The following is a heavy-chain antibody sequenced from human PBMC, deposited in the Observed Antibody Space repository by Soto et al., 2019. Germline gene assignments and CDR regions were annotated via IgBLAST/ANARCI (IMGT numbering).Heavy chain of an antibody. J-gene: IGHJ6*02. CDR2: ISYDGSNK. CDR1: GFTFSNAW. V-gene: IGHV3-30-3*01. Sequence: GGSLRLSCAASGFTFSNAWMSWVRQAPGKGLEWVAVISYDGSNKYYADSVKGRFTISRDNSKNTLYLQMNSLRAEDTAVYYCAREYYDILTGYYWYPYYYYGMDVWGQGTTVTVSS. D-gene: IGHD3-9*01. CDR3: AREYYDILTGYYWYPYYYYGMDV.